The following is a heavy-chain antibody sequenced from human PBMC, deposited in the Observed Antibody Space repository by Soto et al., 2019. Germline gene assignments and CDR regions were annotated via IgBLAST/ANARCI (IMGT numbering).Heavy chain of an antibody. CDR1: GYTLTELS. CDR3: VTAPRYCSGGSCRAGPNWFDP. Sequence: ASVKVSCKVSGYTLTELSMHWVRQAPGKGLEWMGGFDPEDGETIYAQKFQGRVTMTEDTSTDTAYMELSSLRSEDTAVYYCVTAPRYCSGGSCRAGPNWFDPWGQGTLVTVSS. V-gene: IGHV1-24*01. D-gene: IGHD2-15*01. J-gene: IGHJ5*02. CDR2: FDPEDGET.